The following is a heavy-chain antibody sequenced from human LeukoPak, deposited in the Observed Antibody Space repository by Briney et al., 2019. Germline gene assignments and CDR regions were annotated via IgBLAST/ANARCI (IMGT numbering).Heavy chain of an antibody. J-gene: IGHJ6*03. Sequence: GGSLRLSCAASGFTFSSYWMSWVRQAPGKGLEWVANIKQDGSEKYYVDSVKGRFTISRDNAKNSLYLQMNSLRAKDTAVYYCARASYYYYMDVWGKGTTVTVSS. CDR1: GFTFSSYW. CDR2: IKQDGSEK. CDR3: ARASYYYYMDV. V-gene: IGHV3-7*01.